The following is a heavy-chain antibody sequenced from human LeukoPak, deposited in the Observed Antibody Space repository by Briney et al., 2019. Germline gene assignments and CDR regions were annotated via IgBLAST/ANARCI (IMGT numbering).Heavy chain of an antibody. CDR3: ARAGLGIRDDACDI. CDR2: KKQDGSEK. V-gene: IGHV3-7*01. Sequence: GGSLRLSCAASGFTFSNYWMSWVRQAPGKGLEWVANKKQDGSEKYYVDSVKGRFTIPRHNAKNSLYLQMNRLRAEDTAVYYCARAGLGIRDDACDIWGQGTMVTVSS. J-gene: IGHJ3*02. CDR1: GFTFSNYW. D-gene: IGHD7-27*01.